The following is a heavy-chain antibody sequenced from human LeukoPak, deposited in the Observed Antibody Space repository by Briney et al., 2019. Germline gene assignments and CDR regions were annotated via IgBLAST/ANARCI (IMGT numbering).Heavy chain of an antibody. V-gene: IGHV4-38-2*02. CDR1: GYSISSGYY. J-gene: IGHJ4*02. D-gene: IGHD1-26*01. CDR2: IYHSGST. Sequence: SETLSLTCTVSGYSISSGYYWGWIRQPPGKGLEWIGSIYHSGSTYYNPSLKSRVTISVDTSKNQFSLKLSSVTAADTAVYYCARDRAEVDTIDYGAREPWSPSPQ. CDR3: ARDRAEVDTIDY.